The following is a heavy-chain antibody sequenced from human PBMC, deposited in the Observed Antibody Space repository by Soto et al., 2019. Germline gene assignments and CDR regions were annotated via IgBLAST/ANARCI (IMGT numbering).Heavy chain of an antibody. J-gene: IGHJ6*02. CDR2: ISGSGGST. D-gene: IGHD3-10*01. V-gene: IGHV3-23*01. CDR1: GFTFSSYA. Sequence: GGSLRLSCAASGFTFSSYAMSWVRQAPGKGLEWVSAISGSGGSTYYADSVKGRFTISRDNSKNTLYLQMNSLRAEDTAVYYCAKDVQNYYGSGSQPLVPMDVWGQGTTVTVSS. CDR3: AKDVQNYYGSGSQPLVPMDV.